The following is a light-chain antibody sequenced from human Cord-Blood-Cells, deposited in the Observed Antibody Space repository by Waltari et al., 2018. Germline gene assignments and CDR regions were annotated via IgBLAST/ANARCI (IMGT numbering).Light chain of an antibody. V-gene: IGKV3-11*01. J-gene: IGKJ1*01. Sequence: EIVLTQSPATLSLSPGERATLSCRASQSVSSYLAWYQQKPGQAPRLLIYDASNRATGIPARFSGSGSGTDVTLTISSLGPEDFAVYYCQQRSNWPPTFGQGTKVEIK. CDR1: QSVSSY. CDR2: DAS. CDR3: QQRSNWPPT.